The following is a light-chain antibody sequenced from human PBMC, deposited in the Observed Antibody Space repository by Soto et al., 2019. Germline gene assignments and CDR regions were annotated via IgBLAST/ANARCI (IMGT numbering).Light chain of an antibody. Sequence: EIVMTQSPATLSVSPWERATLSCRASQSVSSNLAWYQQKPGHAPRLLIYGASTRATGIPARFSGSGSGTEFTLTISSLQSEDFAVYYCQQYNNWPRTFGQGTKVDI. J-gene: IGKJ1*01. CDR1: QSVSSN. CDR3: QQYNNWPRT. CDR2: GAS. V-gene: IGKV3-15*01.